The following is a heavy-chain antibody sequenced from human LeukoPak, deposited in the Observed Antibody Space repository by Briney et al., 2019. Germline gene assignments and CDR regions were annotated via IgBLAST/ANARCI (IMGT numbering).Heavy chain of an antibody. D-gene: IGHD3-22*01. J-gene: IGHJ4*02. CDR1: GGSISSGGYY. Sequence: SQTLSLTCTVSGGSISSGGYYWSWLRQHPGKGLEWIGYIYYSGSTYYNPSLKSRVTISVDTSKNQFSLKLSSVTAADTAVYYCARASSGYLYYFDYWGQGTLVTVSS. CDR3: ARASSGYLYYFDY. V-gene: IGHV4-31*03. CDR2: IYYSGST.